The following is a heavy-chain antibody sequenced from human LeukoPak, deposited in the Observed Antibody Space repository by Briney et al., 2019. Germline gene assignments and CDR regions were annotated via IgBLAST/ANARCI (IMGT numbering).Heavy chain of an antibody. V-gene: IGHV1-18*01. CDR1: GYTFTSYG. CDR2: ISTYNGNT. Sequence: GASVKVSCKASGYTFTSYGISWVRQAPGQGLEWMGWISTYNGNTNYAQKLQGRVTMTTDTSTSTAYMELRSLRSDDTAVYYCARGLYYYGRDAFDIWGQGTMVTVSS. J-gene: IGHJ3*02. D-gene: IGHD3-10*01. CDR3: ARGLYYYGRDAFDI.